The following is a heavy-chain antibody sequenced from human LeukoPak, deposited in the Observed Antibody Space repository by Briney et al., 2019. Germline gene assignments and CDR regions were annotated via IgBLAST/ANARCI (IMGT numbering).Heavy chain of an antibody. CDR1: GFTFSSSW. Sequence: GGSLRLSCAASGFTFSSSWMAWVRQTPGKGLEWVANINQAGSDKNYVDSVKGRFTISRDNSKNTLYLQMNSLRAEDTAVYYCAKEGAYGDYVDYWGQGTLVTVSS. CDR2: INQAGSDK. V-gene: IGHV3-7*03. J-gene: IGHJ4*02. CDR3: AKEGAYGDYVDY. D-gene: IGHD4-17*01.